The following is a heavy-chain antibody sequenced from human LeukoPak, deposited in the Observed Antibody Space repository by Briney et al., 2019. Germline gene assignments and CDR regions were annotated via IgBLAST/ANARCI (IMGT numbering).Heavy chain of an antibody. D-gene: IGHD6-13*01. CDR1: GGSISSRSYY. CDR2: IYYSGST. Sequence: PSETLSLTCTVSGGSISSRSYYWGWIRQPPGKGLEWIGNIYYSGSTYCNPSLKSRVTISVDTSKNQFSLKLSSVTAADTAVYYCARLAAAGTFYFDYWGQGTLVTVSS. CDR3: ARLAAAGTFYFDY. V-gene: IGHV4-39*01. J-gene: IGHJ4*02.